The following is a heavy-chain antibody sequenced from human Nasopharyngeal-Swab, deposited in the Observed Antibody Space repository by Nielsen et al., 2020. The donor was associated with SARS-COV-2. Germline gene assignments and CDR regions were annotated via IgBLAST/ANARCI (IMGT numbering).Heavy chain of an antibody. J-gene: IGHJ4*02. CDR3: ARGQTVGAYDY. V-gene: IGHV4-34*01. Sequence: ESLKISCAVYGGSFSGYYWSWIRQPPGKGLEWIGEINHSGSTNYNPSLKSRVTISVDTSKNQFSLKLSSVTAADTAVYYCARGQTVGAYDYWGQGTLVTVSS. CDR2: INHSGST. D-gene: IGHD1-26*01. CDR1: GGSFSGYY.